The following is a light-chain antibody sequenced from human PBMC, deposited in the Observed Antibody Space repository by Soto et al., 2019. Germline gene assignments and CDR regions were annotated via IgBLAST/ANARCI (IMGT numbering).Light chain of an antibody. CDR2: DDS. J-gene: IGLJ3*02. V-gene: IGLV3-21*02. CDR1: NVGGKS. Sequence: SYELTQPPSVSVAPGQTARISCGGNNVGGKSVHWYQQRPGQAPALVVYDDSDRPSGIPDRFSGSNSGNTATLTISGVEAGDEADYHCQVWDAASDHWVFGGGTQLTVL. CDR3: QVWDAASDHWV.